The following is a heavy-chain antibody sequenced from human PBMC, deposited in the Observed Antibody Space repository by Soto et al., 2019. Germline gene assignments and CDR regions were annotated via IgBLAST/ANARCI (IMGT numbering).Heavy chain of an antibody. CDR3: ARRYGDYYYYYMDV. V-gene: IGHV4-59*08. CDR2: IYYSGST. CDR1: DGTIGSYC. J-gene: IGHJ6*03. D-gene: IGHD4-17*01. Sequence: SQTQCLTCSVADGTIGSYCWRWIRQHPGKGLEWIGYIYYSGSTNYNPSLKSRVTISVDTSKNQFSLKLSSVTAADTAVYYCARRYGDYYYYYMDVWGKGTTVTVSS.